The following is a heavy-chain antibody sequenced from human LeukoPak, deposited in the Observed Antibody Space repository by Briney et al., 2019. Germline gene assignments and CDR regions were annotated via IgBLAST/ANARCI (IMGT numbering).Heavy chain of an antibody. D-gene: IGHD6-19*01. J-gene: IGHJ4*02. CDR2: IFFTGST. CDR3: ARGDYTVLAGSPFDL. Sequence: SETLSLTCSVSGDAITSGDDYWNWIRQSPGKGLQWIGYIFFTGSTYYNPSLGSRFTISLDAPKNQFSLRLNSVTAADTAVYYCARGDYTVLAGSPFDLWGRGTLVTVSS. CDR1: GDAITSGDDY. V-gene: IGHV4-30-4*01.